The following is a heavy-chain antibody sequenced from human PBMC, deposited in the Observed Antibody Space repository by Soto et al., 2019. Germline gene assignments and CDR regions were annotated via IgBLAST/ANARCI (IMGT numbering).Heavy chain of an antibody. CDR3: AKGSFYTYYYDTSGYWDAFDI. V-gene: IGHV3-23*01. J-gene: IGHJ3*02. Sequence: GGSLRLSCAASGLTFSSYAMSWVRQAPGKGLEWVSVISGSGGSTYYADSVKGRFTISRDNSKNTLYLQMNSLRAEDTAVYYCAKGSFYTYYYDTSGYWDAFDIWGQGTMVTVSS. D-gene: IGHD3-22*01. CDR2: ISGSGGST. CDR1: GLTFSSYA.